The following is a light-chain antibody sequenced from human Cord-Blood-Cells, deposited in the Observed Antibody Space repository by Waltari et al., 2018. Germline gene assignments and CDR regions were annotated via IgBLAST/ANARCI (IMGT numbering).Light chain of an antibody. CDR1: SSDVGGYNY. J-gene: IGLJ2*01. CDR2: DVR. CDR3: CSYAGSDTFVV. Sequence: QSALTQPRSVSGSPGQSVTISCPGTSSDVGGYNYVSWYHQHPGKAPKLMIYDVRKRPSGVPYRFSGSKSGNTASLTISGLQAEDEADYYCCSYAGSDTFVVFGGGTKLTVL. V-gene: IGLV2-11*01.